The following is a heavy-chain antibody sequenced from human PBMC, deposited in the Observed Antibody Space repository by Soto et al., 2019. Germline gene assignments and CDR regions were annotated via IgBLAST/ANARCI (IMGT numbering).Heavy chain of an antibody. J-gene: IGHJ4*02. D-gene: IGHD6-13*01. CDR1: GFTFSSYA. CDR2: ISGSGGST. V-gene: IGHV3-23*01. Sequence: EVQLLESGGGLVQPGGSLRLSCAASGFTFSSYAMSWVRQAPGKGLEWVSAISGSGGSTYYADSVKGRFTISRDNSKNTLYLQMNGLRAEDTAVYYCAKALGGYSSSWGVSYWGQGTLVTVSS. CDR3: AKALGGYSSSWGVSY.